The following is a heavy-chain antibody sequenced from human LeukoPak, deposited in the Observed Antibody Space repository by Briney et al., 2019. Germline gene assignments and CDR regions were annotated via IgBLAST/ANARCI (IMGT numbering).Heavy chain of an antibody. CDR2: IYYSGST. CDR1: GASISDYY. Sequence: SETLSLTCTVSGASISDYYWSWIRQPPGKGLEWIGYIYYSGSTNYNPSLKSRVAISVDTSKNQFSLRLSSVTAADTAVYYCARGLRDYYAMDVWGQGTTVTVSS. J-gene: IGHJ6*02. V-gene: IGHV4-59*08. CDR3: ARGLRDYYAMDV.